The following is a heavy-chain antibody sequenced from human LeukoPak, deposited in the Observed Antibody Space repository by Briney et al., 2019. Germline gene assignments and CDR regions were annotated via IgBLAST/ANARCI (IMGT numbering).Heavy chain of an antibody. CDR3: AGRDNGYYYGMDV. D-gene: IGHD2-8*01. CDR2: IYSGGST. CDR1: GFTVSSNY. V-gene: IGHV3-66*01. Sequence: GGSLRLSCAASGFTVSSNYMSWVRHTPGKGLEWVSLIYSGGSTYYADSVKGRFTVSRDNYKNTLYLQMNSLRAEDTAVYYCAGRDNGYYYGMDVWGQGTTVTVSS. J-gene: IGHJ6*02.